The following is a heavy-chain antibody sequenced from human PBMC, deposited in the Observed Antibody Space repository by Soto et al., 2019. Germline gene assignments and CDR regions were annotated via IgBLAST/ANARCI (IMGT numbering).Heavy chain of an antibody. V-gene: IGHV3-21*01. CDR3: ARVGTGSSTPLDI. D-gene: IGHD3-9*01. CDR1: GFMFTRST. CDR2: ITSASDYI. Sequence: GVSLRLSCVASGFMFTRSTMNWVRQAPGKGLEWVSSITSASDYIFYADSVKGRFTISRDNAKNSLYLQMNSLRAEDKAVFYCARVGTGSSTPLDIWGQGTMVTVSS. J-gene: IGHJ3*02.